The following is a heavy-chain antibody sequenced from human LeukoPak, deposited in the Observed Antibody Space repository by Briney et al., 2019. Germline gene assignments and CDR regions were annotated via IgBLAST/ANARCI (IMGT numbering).Heavy chain of an antibody. V-gene: IGHV3-23*01. CDR2: MNGSGGKK. CDR1: GFTFSNYA. J-gene: IGHJ4*02. CDR3: AKWGCNGGSCYPFDY. Sequence: GGSLRLSCGGSGFTFSNYAMSWVRQAPGKGVEWVSAMNGSGGKKYYADSVKGRFTISRDNSKNTLYLQMNSLRAEDTAVYYCAKWGCNGGSCYPFDYWGQGTLVTVSS. D-gene: IGHD2-15*01.